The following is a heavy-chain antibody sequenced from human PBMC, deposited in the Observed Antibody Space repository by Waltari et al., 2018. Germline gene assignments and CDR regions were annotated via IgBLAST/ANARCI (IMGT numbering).Heavy chain of an antibody. Sequence: QVQLQESGPGLVKPSGTLSLTCAVSGGSISSSNWWSWVRQPPGKGMEWSGEIYHSGSTNYNPSLKSRVTISVDKSKNQFSLKLSSVTAADTAVYYCARGALLRYCSGGSCYRTYYYYGMDVWGQGTTVTVSS. J-gene: IGHJ6*02. CDR3: ARGALLRYCSGGSCYRTYYYYGMDV. CDR1: GGSISSSNW. CDR2: IYHSGST. D-gene: IGHD2-15*01. V-gene: IGHV4-4*02.